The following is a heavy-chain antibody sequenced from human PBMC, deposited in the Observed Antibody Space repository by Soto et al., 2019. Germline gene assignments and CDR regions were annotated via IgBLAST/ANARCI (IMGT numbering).Heavy chain of an antibody. Sequence: QVQLVQSGAEVKKPGSSVKVSCKASGGTFSSYAISWVRQAPGQGLEWMGGIIPIFGTANYAQKFQGRVTITADESTSTAYMELSSLRSEDTAVYYGARGAAGQTYYYYYGMDVWGQGTTVTVSS. J-gene: IGHJ6*02. CDR2: IIPIFGTA. V-gene: IGHV1-69*01. D-gene: IGHD6-19*01. CDR1: GGTFSSYA. CDR3: ARGAAGQTYYYYYGMDV.